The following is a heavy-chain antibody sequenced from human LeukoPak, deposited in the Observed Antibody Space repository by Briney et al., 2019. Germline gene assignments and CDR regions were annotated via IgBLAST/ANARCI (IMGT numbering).Heavy chain of an antibody. J-gene: IGHJ6*02. CDR2: INHSGST. Sequence: PSETLSLTCAVYGGSFSGYYWSWIRQPPGKGLEWIGEINHSGSTNYNPSLKSRVTISVDTSKNQFSLKLNSVTAADTAVYYRARDPYSSSWQIYYYGMDVWGQGTTVTVSS. D-gene: IGHD6-13*01. CDR3: ARDPYSSSWQIYYYGMDV. CDR1: GGSFSGYY. V-gene: IGHV4-34*01.